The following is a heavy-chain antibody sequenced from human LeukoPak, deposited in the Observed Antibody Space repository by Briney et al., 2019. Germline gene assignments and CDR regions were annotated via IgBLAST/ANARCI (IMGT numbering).Heavy chain of an antibody. CDR1: GGSISSSSYY. CDR3: ARGRVGSPRWFDP. CDR2: INHSGST. V-gene: IGHV4-39*07. D-gene: IGHD6-19*01. Sequence: SETLSLTCTVSGGSISSSSYYWSWIRQPPGKGQEWIGEINHSGSTNYNPSLKSRVTISVDTSKNQFSLKLSSVTAADTAVYYCARGRVGSPRWFDPWGQGTLVTVSS. J-gene: IGHJ5*02.